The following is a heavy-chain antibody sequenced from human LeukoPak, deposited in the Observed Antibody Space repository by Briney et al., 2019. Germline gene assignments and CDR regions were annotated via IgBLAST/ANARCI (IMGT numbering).Heavy chain of an antibody. D-gene: IGHD1-26*01. CDR1: GFTVNTNF. J-gene: IGHJ3*02. Sequence: PGGSLRLSCEASGFTVNTNFMSWVRQAPGEGLEWVSTIYTNGGANYADSVKGRFSISRDNSKNTLYLQMNGLSADDTAVYYCARESGGRDKFAFDIWGQGTMVTVSS. CDR3: ARESGGRDKFAFDI. V-gene: IGHV3-53*01. CDR2: IYTNGGA.